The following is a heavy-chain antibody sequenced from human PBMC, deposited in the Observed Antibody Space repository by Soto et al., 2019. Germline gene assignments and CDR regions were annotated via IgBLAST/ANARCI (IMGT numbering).Heavy chain of an antibody. J-gene: IGHJ6*02. D-gene: IGHD1-26*01. CDR2: IYYSGST. V-gene: IGHV4-39*01. CDR3: ATHLGSSPYYYYGIDV. CDR1: GGSISSSSYY. Sequence: PSETLSLTCTVSGGSISSSSYYWGWIRQPPGKGLEWIGSIYYSGSTYYNPSLKSRVTISVDTSKNQFSLKLSSVTAADTAVYYCATHLGSSPYYYYGIDVWGQGPTVTVYS.